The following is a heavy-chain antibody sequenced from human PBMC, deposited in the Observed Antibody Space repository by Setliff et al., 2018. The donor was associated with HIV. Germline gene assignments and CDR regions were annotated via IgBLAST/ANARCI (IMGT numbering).Heavy chain of an antibody. J-gene: IGHJ1*01. CDR2: MCHNENGVTT. CDR3: ARDRGSGWYGYFQQ. CDR1: GGSIDNYY. Sequence: SETLSLTCIVSGGSIDNYYWNWVRQPPGKGPEWVGNMCHNENGVTTNQNPSLKSRVVMYLDRTKNEFSLSLFSATTADTAVYYCARDRGSGWYGYFQQWGQGSQVTVSS. D-gene: IGHD6-19*01. V-gene: IGHV4-59*01.